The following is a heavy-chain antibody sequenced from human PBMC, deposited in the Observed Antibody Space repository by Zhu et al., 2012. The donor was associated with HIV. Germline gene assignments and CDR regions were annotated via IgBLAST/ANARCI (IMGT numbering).Heavy chain of an antibody. D-gene: IGHD1-26*01. V-gene: IGHV4-38-2*01. CDR1: ISPSTMVTT. J-gene: IGHJ6*03. Sequence: QVQLQESGPGLVKPFGDPCPSHALCLISPSTMVTTGAGSGSPQGRDWSGLGISILVGAPTTTPSLKSRVTISVDTSNNKFSLNLSSVTAADTAVYYCARHATLYSGNFYYYMDSGDKGTTVTVSS. CDR2: SILVGAP. CDR3: ARHATLYSGNFYYYMDS.